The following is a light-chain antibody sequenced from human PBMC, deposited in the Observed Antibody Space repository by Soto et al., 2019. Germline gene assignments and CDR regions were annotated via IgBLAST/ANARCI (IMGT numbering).Light chain of an antibody. CDR1: QGISSY. Sequence: AIRMTRSPSSLSASTGDRVTITCRASQGISSYLAWYQQKPGKAPKLLIYAASTLQSGVPSRFSGSGSGTDFTLTISCLQSEDFATYYCQQYYSYPPTFGGGTKVEIK. CDR3: QQYYSYPPT. V-gene: IGKV1-8*01. J-gene: IGKJ4*01. CDR2: AAS.